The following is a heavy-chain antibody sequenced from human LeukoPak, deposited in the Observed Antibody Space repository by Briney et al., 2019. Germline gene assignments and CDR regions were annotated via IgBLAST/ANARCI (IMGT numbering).Heavy chain of an antibody. CDR2: ISYDGSNK. V-gene: IGHV3-30*18. J-gene: IGHJ4*02. Sequence: GGSLRLSCAASGFTFRSYGMHWVRQAPGKGLEWVAVISYDGSNKYYADSVKGRFTISRDNSKNTLYLQMNSLRAEDTAVYYCAKSLSYDSSGYYDYWGQGTLVTVSS. CDR1: GFTFRSYG. CDR3: AKSLSYDSSGYYDY. D-gene: IGHD3-22*01.